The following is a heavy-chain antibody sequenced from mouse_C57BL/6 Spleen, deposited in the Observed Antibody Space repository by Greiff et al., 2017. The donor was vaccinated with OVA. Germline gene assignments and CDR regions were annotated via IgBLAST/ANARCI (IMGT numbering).Heavy chain of an antibody. CDR3: ARSVLITTVLAGDFGY. CDR2: IDPNSGGT. V-gene: IGHV1-72*01. CDR1: GYTFTSYW. D-gene: IGHD1-1*01. J-gene: IGHJ2*01. Sequence: QVQLQQPGAELVKPGASVKLSCKASGYTFTSYWMHWVKQRPGRGLEWIGRIDPNSGGTKYNEKFKSKATLTVDKPSSTAYMQLSSLTTEDSAVYYCARSVLITTVLAGDFGYWGQGTTLTVSS.